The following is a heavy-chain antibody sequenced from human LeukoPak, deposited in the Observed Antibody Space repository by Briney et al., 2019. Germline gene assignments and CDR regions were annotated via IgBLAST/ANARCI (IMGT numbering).Heavy chain of an antibody. V-gene: IGHV4-39*07. J-gene: IGHJ4*02. CDR1: GGSISSSSYH. Sequence: SETLSLTCTVSGGSISSSSYHWGWIRQPPGKGLEWIGSIYYSGSTYYNPSLKSRVTISVDTSKNQFSLKLSSVTAADTAVYYCARDLGYCTNGVCYANFDYWGQGTLVTVSS. D-gene: IGHD2-8*01. CDR2: IYYSGST. CDR3: ARDLGYCTNGVCYANFDY.